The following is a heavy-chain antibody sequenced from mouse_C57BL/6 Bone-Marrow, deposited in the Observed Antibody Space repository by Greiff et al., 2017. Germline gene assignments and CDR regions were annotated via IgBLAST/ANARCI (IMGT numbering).Heavy chain of an antibody. V-gene: IGHV1-80*01. D-gene: IGHD1-1*01. CDR3: ARHFATLVAHWYFDV. CDR2: IYPGDGDT. J-gene: IGHJ1*03. Sequence: VQGVESGAELVKPGASVKISCKASGYAFSSYWMNWVKQRPGKGLEWIGQIYPGDGDTNYNGKFKGKAKLTADKSSSTAYMQLSSLTSEDSAFYFCARHFATLVAHWYFDVWGTGTTVTVSS. CDR1: GYAFSSYW.